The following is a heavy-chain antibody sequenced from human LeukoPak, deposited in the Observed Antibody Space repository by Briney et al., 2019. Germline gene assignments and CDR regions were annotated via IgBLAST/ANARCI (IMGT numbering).Heavy chain of an antibody. Sequence: KPSETLSLTCTVSGGSISSSSYYWGWIRQPPGKGLEWIGSIYNSGSTYYNPSLKSRVTISVDTSKNQFSLKLSSVTAADTAVYYCASAPQAYYYDSSGRSPFDYWGQGTLVTVSS. CDR3: ASAPQAYYYDSSGRSPFDY. D-gene: IGHD3-22*01. CDR2: IYNSGST. CDR1: GGSISSSSYY. J-gene: IGHJ4*02. V-gene: IGHV4-39*01.